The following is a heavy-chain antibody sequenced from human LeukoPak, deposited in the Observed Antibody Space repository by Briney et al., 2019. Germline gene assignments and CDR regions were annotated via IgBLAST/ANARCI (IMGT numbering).Heavy chain of an antibody. CDR3: ARAVGSSGWYVWFDP. D-gene: IGHD6-19*01. CDR2: IYTSGST. CDR1: GGSLSSYY. V-gene: IGHV4-4*07. J-gene: IGHJ5*02. Sequence: SETLSLTCSVTGGSLSSYYWSWIRQPAGKGLEWIGRIYTSGSTNYNPSLKSRVTMSVDTSKNQFSLKLSSVTAADTAVYYCARAVGSSGWYVWFDPWGQGTLVTVSS.